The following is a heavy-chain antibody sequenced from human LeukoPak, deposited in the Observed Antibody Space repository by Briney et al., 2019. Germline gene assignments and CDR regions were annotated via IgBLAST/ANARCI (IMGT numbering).Heavy chain of an antibody. J-gene: IGHJ6*02. Sequence: SQTLSLTCTVSGGSISSGGYYWSWIRQHPGKGLEWIGFIYYRGNTFYNPSLKSRVTMSVDTSKNQFSLKLSSVTAADTAVYYCARGRWIAAAGSYYYYGLDVWGQGTTVTVSS. D-gene: IGHD6-13*01. CDR2: IYYRGNT. CDR1: GGSISSGGYY. V-gene: IGHV4-31*03. CDR3: ARGRWIAAAGSYYYYGLDV.